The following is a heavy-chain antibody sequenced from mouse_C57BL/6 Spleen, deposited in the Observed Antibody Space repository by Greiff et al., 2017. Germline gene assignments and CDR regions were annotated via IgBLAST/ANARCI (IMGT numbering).Heavy chain of an antibody. CDR2: IWGDGST. Sequence: VKLVESGPGLVAPSQSLSITCTVSGFSLTSYGVSWVRQPPGKGLEWLGVIWGDGSTNYHSALISRLSISKDNSKSQVFLKLNSLQTDDTATYYCAKPGETYGSSPFAYWGQGTLVTVSA. V-gene: IGHV2-3*01. D-gene: IGHD1-1*01. CDR1: GFSLTSYG. CDR3: AKPGETYGSSPFAY. J-gene: IGHJ3*01.